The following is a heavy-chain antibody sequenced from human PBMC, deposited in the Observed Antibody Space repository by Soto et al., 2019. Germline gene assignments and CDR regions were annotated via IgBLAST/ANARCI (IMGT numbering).Heavy chain of an antibody. CDR1: GGTFSSYA. V-gene: IGHV1-69*13. CDR2: TIPIFGTA. D-gene: IGHD2-21*01. Sequence: SVKVSCKASGGTFSSYAIIWVRQAPGQGLEWMGGTIPIFGTANYAQKFQGRVTITADESTSTAYMELSSLRSEDTAVYYCARASHIVVVKEAWFDPWGQGTLVTVSS. CDR3: ARASHIVVVKEAWFDP. J-gene: IGHJ5*02.